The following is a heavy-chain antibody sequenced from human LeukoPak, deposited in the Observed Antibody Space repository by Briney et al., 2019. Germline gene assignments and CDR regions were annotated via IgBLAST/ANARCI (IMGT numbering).Heavy chain of an antibody. CDR1: GGSFSGYY. CDR2: INHSGST. D-gene: IGHD3-3*01. Sequence: SETLSLTCAVYGGSFSGYYWSWIRQPPGKGLEWIGEINHSGSTNYNPSLKSRVTISVDTSKNQFSLKLSSVTAADTAVYYCARGDLWSGYYLDYWGQGTLVTVSS. CDR3: ARGDLWSGYYLDY. V-gene: IGHV4-34*01. J-gene: IGHJ4*02.